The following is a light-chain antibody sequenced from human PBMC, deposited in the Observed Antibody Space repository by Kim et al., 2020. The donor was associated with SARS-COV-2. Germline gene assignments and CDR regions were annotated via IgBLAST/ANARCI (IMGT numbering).Light chain of an antibody. CDR3: ETWESDTRV. CDR1: SGPSTSI. Sequence: PVKLTSTLSSGPSTSIIAWHPQQPGKAPRYLMKVEGSGSHNKGSGVPDRFSGSSSGADRYLTISNLQSEDEADYFCETWESDTRVFGGGTQLTVL. V-gene: IGLV4-60*03. CDR2: VEGSGSH. J-gene: IGLJ3*02.